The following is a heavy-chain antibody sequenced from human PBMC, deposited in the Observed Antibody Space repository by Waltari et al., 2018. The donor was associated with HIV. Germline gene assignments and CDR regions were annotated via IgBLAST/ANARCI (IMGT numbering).Heavy chain of an antibody. CDR3: ATGRGVVNY. J-gene: IGHJ4*02. V-gene: IGHV1-2*06. Sequence: QVQLVQSGAEVKKPGASVKVSCKASGYSFTDYHMHWVRQAPGQGLEWMGRINPNSGGTNYAQKFQGRVTMTRDTYISTAYMDLSSLRSDDTAVYFCATGRGVVNYWGQGTLVTVSS. CDR1: GYSFTDYH. CDR2: INPNSGGT. D-gene: IGHD3-10*01.